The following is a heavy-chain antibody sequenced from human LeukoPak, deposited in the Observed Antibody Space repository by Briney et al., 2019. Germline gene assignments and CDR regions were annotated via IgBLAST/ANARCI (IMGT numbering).Heavy chain of an antibody. V-gene: IGHV3-23*01. J-gene: IGHJ4*02. CDR2: ISGSGGST. CDR3: AKGSAAGTRSYFDH. D-gene: IGHD6-13*01. CDR1: GFTFSSYG. Sequence: GGSLRLSCAASGFTFSSYGMSWVRQAPGKGLEWVSAISGSGGSTYYADSVKGRFTISRDNSKNTLYLQMNSLRAEDTAVYYCAKGSAAGTRSYFDHWGQGTLVTVSS.